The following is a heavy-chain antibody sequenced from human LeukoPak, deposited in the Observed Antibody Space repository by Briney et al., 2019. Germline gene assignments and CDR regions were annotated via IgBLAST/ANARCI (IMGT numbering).Heavy chain of an antibody. J-gene: IGHJ3*02. D-gene: IGHD3-10*01. V-gene: IGHV4-38-2*01. CDR3: AKSNGYGLVDI. CDR1: GDSISSDYY. CDR2: IYHRGST. Sequence: PSETLSLTCVVSGDSISSDYYWGWIRQPPGKGLEWIGSIYHRGSTYYNPSLKSRVTISVHTSKNQFSLKLNSVTAADTAVYYCAKSNGYGLVDIWGQGTMVTVSS.